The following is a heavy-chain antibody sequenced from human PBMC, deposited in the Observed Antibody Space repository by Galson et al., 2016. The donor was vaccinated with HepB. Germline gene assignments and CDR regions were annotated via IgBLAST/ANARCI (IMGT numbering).Heavy chain of an antibody. Sequence: QSGAEVKKPGESLKLSCKASGHSIASYWIGWVRQLPGEGLECMGIIDPSDSEIRSMPSFRGHVTISADKSTNTAYLQWSSLKASDTAVYYCAAARPPGLVLVYWGLGTRVTVSS. CDR3: AAARPPGLVLVY. CDR2: IDPSDSEI. V-gene: IGHV5-51*01. D-gene: IGHD2-8*02. J-gene: IGHJ4*02. CDR1: GHSIASYW.